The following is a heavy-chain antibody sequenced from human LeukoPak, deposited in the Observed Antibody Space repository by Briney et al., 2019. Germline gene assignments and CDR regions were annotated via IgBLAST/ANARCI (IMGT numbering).Heavy chain of an antibody. V-gene: IGHV3-23*01. Sequence: GGSLRLSCAASGFTFSTYGTSWVRQAPGQGLEWVSVISGSGGSTFYADSVKGRFTISRDNSKNTLYLQMNSLRAEDTAVYYCAKDYFVSGTFGYYDDWGQGTLVTVSS. CDR3: AKDYFVSGTFGYYDD. J-gene: IGHJ4*02. CDR2: ISGSGGST. CDR1: GFTFSTYG. D-gene: IGHD3-10*01.